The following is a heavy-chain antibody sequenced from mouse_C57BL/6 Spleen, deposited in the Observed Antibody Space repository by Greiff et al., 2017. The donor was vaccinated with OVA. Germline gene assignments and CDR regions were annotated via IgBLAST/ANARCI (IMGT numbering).Heavy chain of an antibody. J-gene: IGHJ1*03. D-gene: IGHD2-1*01. CDR3: ARSGGNYGGYFDV. CDR1: GYTFTSYW. Sequence: VQLQQPGTELVKPGASVKLSCKASGYTFTSYWMHWVKQRPGQGLEWIGNINPSNGGTNYNEKFKSKATLTVDKSSSTAYMQLSSLTSEDSAVYYCARSGGNYGGYFDVWGTGTTVTVSS. CDR2: INPSNGGT. V-gene: IGHV1-53*01.